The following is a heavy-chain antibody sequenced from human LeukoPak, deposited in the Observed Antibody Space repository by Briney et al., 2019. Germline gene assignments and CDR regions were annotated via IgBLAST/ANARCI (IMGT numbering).Heavy chain of an antibody. Sequence: GGSLRLSCAASLFTFISALMDWVRQAPWKGLEWVAKIKEDGSNTYYGDSVKSRFTISRDNAKNSLYLQMNNLRAEDTAVYFCARDRSYSSFDYWGRGTLVTLSS. V-gene: IGHV3-7*01. CDR2: IKEDGSNT. J-gene: IGHJ4*02. CDR1: LFTFISAL. CDR3: ARDRSYSSFDY. D-gene: IGHD6-19*01.